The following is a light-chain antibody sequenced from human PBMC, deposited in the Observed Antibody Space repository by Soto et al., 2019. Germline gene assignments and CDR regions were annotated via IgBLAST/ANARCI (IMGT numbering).Light chain of an antibody. V-gene: IGKV1-5*01. Sequence: DIQMTQSPSSLSASVGNRVTITFRASQSIRYWLAWYQQKPGQAPKLLISDASSMASGIPARFSGSGSGTEFTLTITSLEPEDFAVYYCQQRSNWPLTFGGGTKVDI. CDR2: DAS. CDR1: QSIRYW. CDR3: QQRSNWPLT. J-gene: IGKJ4*02.